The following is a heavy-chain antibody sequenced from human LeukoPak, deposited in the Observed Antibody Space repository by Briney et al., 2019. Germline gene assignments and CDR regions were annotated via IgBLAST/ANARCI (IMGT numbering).Heavy chain of an antibody. CDR2: ISGSGGST. J-gene: IGHJ4*02. Sequence: GGSLRLSFAASGFTFSSYAMSWVRQAPGKGLEWVSAISGSGGSTYYADSVKGRFTISRDNSKNTLYLQVKSLRAEDTAVYYCAKDRGIAVAGTFYYWGQGTLVTVSS. CDR3: AKDRGIAVAGTFYY. V-gene: IGHV3-23*01. CDR1: GFTFSSYA. D-gene: IGHD6-19*01.